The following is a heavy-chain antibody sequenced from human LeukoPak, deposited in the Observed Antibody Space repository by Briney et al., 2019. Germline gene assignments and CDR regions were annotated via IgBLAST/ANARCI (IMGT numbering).Heavy chain of an antibody. Sequence: GGSLRLSCAASGFTFSNYWMTWVRQAPGKGLEWVANINRDGSERYYVDSVKGRFTISRGDAKSSLYLQMNSLRAEDTAVYYCARRNAMDVWGQGTTVIVFS. CDR1: GFTFSNYW. J-gene: IGHJ6*02. V-gene: IGHV3-7*03. CDR2: INRDGSER. CDR3: ARRNAMDV.